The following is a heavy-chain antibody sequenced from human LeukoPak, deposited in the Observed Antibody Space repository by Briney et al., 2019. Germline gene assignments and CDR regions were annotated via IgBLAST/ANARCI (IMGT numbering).Heavy chain of an antibody. CDR2: IYHSGST. CDR1: GVSISSGGYY. V-gene: IGHV4-30-2*01. D-gene: IGHD6-19*01. Sequence: PSETLSLTCTVSGVSISSGGYYWSWIRQPPGKGLEWIGYIYHSGSTYYNPSLKSRVTISVDRSKNQFSLKLSSVTAADTAVYYCNGEWLVRGLDYWGQGTLVTVSS. J-gene: IGHJ4*02. CDR3: NGEWLVRGLDY.